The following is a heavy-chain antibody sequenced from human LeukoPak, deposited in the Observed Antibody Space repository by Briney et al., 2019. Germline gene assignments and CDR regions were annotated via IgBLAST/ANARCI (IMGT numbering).Heavy chain of an antibody. D-gene: IGHD6-19*01. CDR1: GGSISSSSYY. V-gene: IGHV4-39*07. CDR2: IYYSGST. Sequence: SETLSLTCTVSGGSISSSSYYWGWIRQPPGKGLEWIGSIYYSGSTYYNPSLKSRVTISVDTSKNQFSLKLSSVTAADTAVYYCARDGSAVAGRLDYWGQGTRVTVSS. CDR3: ARDGSAVAGRLDY. J-gene: IGHJ4*02.